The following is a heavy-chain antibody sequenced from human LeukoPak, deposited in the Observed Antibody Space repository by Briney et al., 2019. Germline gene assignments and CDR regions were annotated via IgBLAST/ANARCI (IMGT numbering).Heavy chain of an antibody. CDR2: SNTTSGIT. J-gene: IGHJ4*02. CDR1: GYPPTVYY. V-gene: IGHV1-2*02. CDR3: ARLADCGSSSCRSFYY. D-gene: IGHD2-2*01. Sequence: ASVRLSPKASGYPPTVYYLHCVRHAPGPGLEWMGWSNTTSGITTYTEKLQGRDHITRDTSISTAYMELSRLRSDDTAVYYCARLADCGSSSCRSFYYWGEGNLGTVSS.